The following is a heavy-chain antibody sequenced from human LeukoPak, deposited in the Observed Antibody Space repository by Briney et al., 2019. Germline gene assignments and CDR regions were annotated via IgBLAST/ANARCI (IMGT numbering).Heavy chain of an antibody. D-gene: IGHD3-10*01. CDR2: IHSSGST. J-gene: IGHJ4*02. V-gene: IGHV4-4*07. CDR3: IRGLWFGELVDNY. Sequence: SETLSLTCTVSGGSISRYYWSWIRQPAGKGLEWIGRIHSSGSTNYNPSLKSRVTMSVDTSKNHFSLKLSSVTAADTAVYYCIRGLWFGELVDNYWGQGTLVTVSS. CDR1: GGSISRYY.